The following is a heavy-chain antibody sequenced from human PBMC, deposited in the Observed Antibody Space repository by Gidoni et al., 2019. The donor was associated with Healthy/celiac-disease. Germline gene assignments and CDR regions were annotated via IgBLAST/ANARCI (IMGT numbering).Heavy chain of an antibody. CDR2: ISYDGSNK. Sequence: QVQLVESGGGVVQPGRSLRLSCAASGVTFSRYGMHWVRQAPGKGLGWVAVISYDGSNKYYADSVKGRFTISRDNSNNTLYLQMNSLRAEDTAVYYCAKVIGNGDYGGVYYYYGMDVWGQGTTVTVSS. J-gene: IGHJ6*02. CDR3: AKVIGNGDYGGVYYYYGMDV. D-gene: IGHD4-17*01. CDR1: GVTFSRYG. V-gene: IGHV3-30*18.